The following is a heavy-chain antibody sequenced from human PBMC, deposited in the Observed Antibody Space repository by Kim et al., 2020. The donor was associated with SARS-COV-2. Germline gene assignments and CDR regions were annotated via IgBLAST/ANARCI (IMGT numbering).Heavy chain of an antibody. D-gene: IGHD4-17*01. CDR2: IWYDGSNK. Sequence: GGSLRLSCAASGFTFSSYGMHWVRQAPGKGLEWVAVIWYDGSNKYYADSVKGRFTISRDNSKNTLYLQMNSLRAEDTAVYYCAKDFRDEYGDYWYNGRDVWGQGTTVTVSS. CDR3: AKDFRDEYGDYWYNGRDV. J-gene: IGHJ6*02. V-gene: IGHV3-33*06. CDR1: GFTFSSYG.